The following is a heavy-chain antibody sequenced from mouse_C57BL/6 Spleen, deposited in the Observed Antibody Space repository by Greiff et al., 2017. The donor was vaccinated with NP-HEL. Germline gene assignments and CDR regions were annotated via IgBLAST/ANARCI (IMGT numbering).Heavy chain of an antibody. Sequence: VQLQQSGTELVKPGASVKLSCKASGYTFTSYWMHWVKQRPGQGLEWIGNINPSNGGTNYNEKFKSKATLTVDKSSSTAYMQLSSLTSEDSAVYYCARGDYGSSLYCFDYWGQGTTLTVSS. CDR3: ARGDYGSSLYCFDY. J-gene: IGHJ2*01. CDR2: INPSNGGT. V-gene: IGHV1-53*01. CDR1: GYTFTSYW. D-gene: IGHD1-1*01.